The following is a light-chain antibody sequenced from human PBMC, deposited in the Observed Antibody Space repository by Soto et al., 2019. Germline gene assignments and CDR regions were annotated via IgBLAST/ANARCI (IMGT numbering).Light chain of an antibody. CDR3: CSYGGSYTPYV. Sequence: QSVLPQPRSVSGSPGQSVTISCTGTSSDVGLYNYVSWYQQHPGKAPKLIIYDVSKRPSGVPDRFSGSKSGNTASLTISGLQAEDEGEYFCCSYGGSYTPYVFGTGTKVTVL. J-gene: IGLJ1*01. CDR2: DVS. V-gene: IGLV2-11*01. CDR1: SSDVGLYNY.